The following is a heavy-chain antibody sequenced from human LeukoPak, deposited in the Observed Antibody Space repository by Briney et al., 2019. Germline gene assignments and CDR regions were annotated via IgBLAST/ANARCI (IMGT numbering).Heavy chain of an antibody. J-gene: IGHJ3*02. D-gene: IGHD2-21*01. CDR1: GYIFTAYD. CDR3: ARGISRGFDI. Sequence: ASVKVSCKASGYIFTAYDLHWVRQAPGQGLEWMGRIIPNSGATNYAQNFQGRVTLTRDTSVSTAYMELSRLSPDDTAVYYCARGISRGFDIWGQGTMVTVSS. V-gene: IGHV1-2*06. CDR2: IIPNSGAT.